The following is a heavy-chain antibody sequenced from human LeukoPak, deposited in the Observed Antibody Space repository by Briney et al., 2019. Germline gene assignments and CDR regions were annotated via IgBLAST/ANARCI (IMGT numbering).Heavy chain of an antibody. CDR3: ARAGAGIAAAGNFDY. CDR1: GGSISSSSYN. D-gene: IGHD6-13*01. V-gene: IGHV4-39*07. Sequence: SETLSLTCTVSGGSISSSSYNWGWIRQPPGKGLEWIGSIYRSGSTYYNPSLKSRVTISVDTSKNQFSLNLNSVTAADTADYYCARAGAGIAAAGNFDYWGQGTLVTVSS. J-gene: IGHJ4*02. CDR2: IYRSGST.